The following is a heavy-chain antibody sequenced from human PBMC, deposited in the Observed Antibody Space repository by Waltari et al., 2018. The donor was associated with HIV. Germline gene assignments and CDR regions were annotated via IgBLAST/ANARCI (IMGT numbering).Heavy chain of an antibody. CDR2: IYYSGST. V-gene: IGHV4-31*03. CDR1: GGPISSGGYY. CDR3: ARVRSPGYTYGFYFYYYGMDV. D-gene: IGHD5-18*01. J-gene: IGHJ6*02. Sequence: QVQLQESGPGLVKPSQTLSLTCTVSGGPISSGGYYWSWIRQHPGKDLAWIGFIYYSGSTSYNPSLKSRVTISVDTSKNQFSLKLSSVTAADTAVYYCARVRSPGYTYGFYFYYYGMDVWGQGTTVTVSS.